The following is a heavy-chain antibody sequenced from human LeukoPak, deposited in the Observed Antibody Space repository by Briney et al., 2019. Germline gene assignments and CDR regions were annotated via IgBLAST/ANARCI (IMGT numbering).Heavy chain of an antibody. V-gene: IGHV3-64D*06. CDR3: VRGFTYYYGSGSYVDY. CDR1: GFTFSGYA. Sequence: GGSLRLSCSASGFTFSGYAMYWVRQAPGKGLEYVSAISGNGGSTYYADSVKGRFTISRDNSKNTLYLQMSSLRAEDTAVYYCVRGFTYYYGSGSYVDYWGQGTLVTVSS. J-gene: IGHJ4*02. CDR2: ISGNGGST. D-gene: IGHD3-10*01.